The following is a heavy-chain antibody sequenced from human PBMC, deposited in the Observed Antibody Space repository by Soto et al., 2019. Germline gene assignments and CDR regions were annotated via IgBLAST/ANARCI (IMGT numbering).Heavy chain of an antibody. V-gene: IGHV4-39*01. D-gene: IGHD3-3*01. CDR1: GGSISSSSYY. CDR2: IYYSGST. J-gene: IGHJ6*02. Sequence: PSETLSLTCTVSGGSISSSSYYWGWIRQPPGKGLEWIGSIYYSGSTYYNPSLKSRVTISVDMSKNQFSLKLSSVTAADTAVYYCARHEVLRFLEWTYYYYGMDVWGQGTTVTVSS. CDR3: ARHEVLRFLEWTYYYYGMDV.